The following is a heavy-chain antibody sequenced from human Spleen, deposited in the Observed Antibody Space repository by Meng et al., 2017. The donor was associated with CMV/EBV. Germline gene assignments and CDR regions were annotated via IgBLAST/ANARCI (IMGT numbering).Heavy chain of an antibody. CDR2: IHHSGST. V-gene: IGHV4-4*02. D-gene: IGHD3-10*01. J-gene: IGHJ4*02. Sequence: TLSLTCAVSGGSISSSDWWTWVRQSPGKGLEWIGEIHHSGSTHYNPSLKSRVTMSVDKSKNQFSLKLTSVTAADTAVYYCARGRGWDWGQGTLVTVS. CDR1: GGSISSSDW. CDR3: ARGRGWD.